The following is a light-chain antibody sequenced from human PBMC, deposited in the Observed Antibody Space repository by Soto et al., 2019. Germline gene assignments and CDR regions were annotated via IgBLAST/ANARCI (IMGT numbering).Light chain of an antibody. J-gene: IGLJ3*02. CDR3: QSYDDSLSDWE. Sequence: QSVLTQPPSVSGAPGQRVTISCTGSSSNIGAGHALHWYQHLPGAAPKLLMYGNSDRPSGVPDRFSGSKSGTSASLAITGLQPEDEADYYCQSYDDSLSDWEFGGGTKLTVL. CDR2: GNS. CDR1: SSNIGAGHA. V-gene: IGLV1-40*01.